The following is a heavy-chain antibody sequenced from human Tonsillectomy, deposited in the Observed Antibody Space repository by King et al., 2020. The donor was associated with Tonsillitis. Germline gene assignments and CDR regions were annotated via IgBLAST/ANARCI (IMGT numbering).Heavy chain of an antibody. Sequence: VQLVESGGGVVQPGRSLRLSCTASGFIFSSFAMHWVRQAPGKGLEWVASIKYDGSERYYADSVKGRFTISRDNVENTLHLQMNSLTTEDTAVYSCTSVIDYWGQGTLVIVSS. CDR3: TSVIDY. CDR1: GFIFSSFA. V-gene: IGHV3-30*04. J-gene: IGHJ4*02. CDR2: IKYDGSER.